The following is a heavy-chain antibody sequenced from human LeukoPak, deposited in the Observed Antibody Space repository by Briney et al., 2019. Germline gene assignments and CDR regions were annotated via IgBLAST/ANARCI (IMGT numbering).Heavy chain of an antibody. CDR1: GGSISSYY. CDR3: ARDIPHYYGMDV. CDR2: IYYSGST. D-gene: IGHD2-2*02. Sequence: SETLSLTCTVSGGSISSYYWSWIRQPPGKGLEWIGYIYYSGSTNYNPSLKSRVTISVDTSKNQFSLKLSSVTAADTAVDYCARDIPHYYGMDVWGQGTTVTVSS. J-gene: IGHJ6*02. V-gene: IGHV4-59*01.